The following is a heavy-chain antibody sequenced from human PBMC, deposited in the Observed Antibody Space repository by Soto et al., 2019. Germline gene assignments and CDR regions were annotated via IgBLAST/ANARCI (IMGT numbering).Heavy chain of an antibody. J-gene: IGHJ6*02. V-gene: IGHV4-39*01. CDR2: IYYSGST. D-gene: IGHD6-13*01. Sequence: QLQLQESGPGLVKPSETLSLTCTVSGGSISSSSYYWGWIRQPPGKGLEWIGSIYYSGSTYYNPSLKSRVTISVDTSKNQFSLKLSSVTAADTAVYYCASGCDSSSWYYYYYYYGMDVWGQGTTVTVSS. CDR1: GGSISSSSYY. CDR3: ASGCDSSSWYYYYYYYGMDV.